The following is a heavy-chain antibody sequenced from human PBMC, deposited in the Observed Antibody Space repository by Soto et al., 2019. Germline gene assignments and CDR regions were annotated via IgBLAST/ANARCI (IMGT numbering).Heavy chain of an antibody. D-gene: IGHD2-2*02. CDR2: INAGNGNT. V-gene: IGHV1-3*01. CDR3: ARDSDIVVVPAAIGGFDY. Sequence: QVQLVQSGAEVKKPGASVKVSCKASGYTFTSYAMHWVRQAPGQRLEWMGWINAGNGNTKYSQKFQGRVTITRDTSESTAYMELSSLRSEDTAVYYCARDSDIVVVPAAIGGFDYWGQGTLVTVSS. CDR1: GYTFTSYA. J-gene: IGHJ4*02.